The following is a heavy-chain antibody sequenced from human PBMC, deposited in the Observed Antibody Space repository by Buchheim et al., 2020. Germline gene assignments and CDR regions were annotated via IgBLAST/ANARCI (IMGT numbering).Heavy chain of an antibody. CDR3: ARDASSRHYYHYYGMDV. V-gene: IGHV3-48*04. D-gene: IGHD6-13*01. Sequence: EVQLVESGGGLVQPEGSLRLSCAASGFTFSDYSLNWVRQAPGKGLEWVSFISSSGGTIYYADSVKGRFTISRDNTKNSLYLQMSGLRGEDTAVYYCARDASSRHYYHYYGMDVWGQGTT. J-gene: IGHJ6*02. CDR2: ISSSGGTI. CDR1: GFTFSDYS.